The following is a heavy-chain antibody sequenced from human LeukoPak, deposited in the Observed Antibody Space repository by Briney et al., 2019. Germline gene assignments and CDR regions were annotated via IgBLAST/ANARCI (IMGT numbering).Heavy chain of an antibody. V-gene: IGHV1-8*01. D-gene: IGHD4-17*01. CDR1: GYPFNNYD. Sequence: ASVKVSCKASGYPFNNYDINWVRQATGQGLEWMGWMNPHSGKTGYAQNFQGRVTMTRDTSISTAYMELSSLRSEDAAVYYCARLSSHYGDYKVDPWGQGTLVTVSS. CDR2: MNPHSGKT. CDR3: ARLSSHYGDYKVDP. J-gene: IGHJ5*02.